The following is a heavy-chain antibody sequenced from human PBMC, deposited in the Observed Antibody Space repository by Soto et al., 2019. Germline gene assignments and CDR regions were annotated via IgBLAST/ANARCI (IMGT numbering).Heavy chain of an antibody. D-gene: IGHD1-7*01. CDR3: ATDLITGTNPVY. V-gene: IGHV1-24*01. CDR2: FDPEDGET. Sequence: GASVKVSCKVSGYTLTELSMHWVRQAPGKGLEWMGGFDPEDGETIYAQKFQGRVTMTEDTSTDTAYMELSSLRSEDTAVYYCATDLITGTNPVYWGQGTLVTVSS. CDR1: GYTLTELS. J-gene: IGHJ4*02.